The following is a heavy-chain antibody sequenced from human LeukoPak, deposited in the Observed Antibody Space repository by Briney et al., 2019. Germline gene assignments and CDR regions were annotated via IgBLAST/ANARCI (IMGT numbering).Heavy chain of an antibody. D-gene: IGHD1-26*01. CDR2: ISSSGSTI. CDR1: GFTFSSYE. CDR3: AKDRGGSYYLDY. V-gene: IGHV3-48*03. J-gene: IGHJ4*02. Sequence: PGGSLRLSCAASGFTFSSYEMNWVRQAPGKGLEWVSYISSSGSTIYYADSVKGRFTISRDNSKNSLYLQMNSLRTEGTALYYCAKDRGGSYYLDYWGQGTLVTVSS.